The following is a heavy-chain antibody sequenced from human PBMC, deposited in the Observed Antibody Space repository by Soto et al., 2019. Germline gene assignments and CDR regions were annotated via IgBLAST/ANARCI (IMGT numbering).Heavy chain of an antibody. CDR1: GGTFSSYA. D-gene: IGHD3-3*01. V-gene: IGHV1-69*13. Sequence: VKVSCKASGGTFSSYAISWVRQAPGQGLEWMGGIIPIFGTANYAQKFQGRVTITADESTSTAYMELSSLRSEDTAVYYCARDENNEGGRGTIFGVVTGATGGMDVWGQGTTVTVSS. CDR2: IIPIFGTA. J-gene: IGHJ6*02. CDR3: ARDENNEGGRGTIFGVVTGATGGMDV.